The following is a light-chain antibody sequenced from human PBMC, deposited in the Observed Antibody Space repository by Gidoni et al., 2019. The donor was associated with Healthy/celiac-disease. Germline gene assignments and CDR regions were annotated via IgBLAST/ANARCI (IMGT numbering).Light chain of an antibody. CDR1: QSISSY. CDR3: QQSYSTPRT. J-gene: IGKJ1*01. V-gene: IGKV1-39*01. Sequence: DIQKTQSPSSLSASVGDRVTITCRASQSISSYLNWDQQKPGTAPKLLIDAASSLQSGVPSRFSGSGSGTDFTLTISSLQPEDFATYYCQQSYSTPRTFGQGTKVEIK. CDR2: AAS.